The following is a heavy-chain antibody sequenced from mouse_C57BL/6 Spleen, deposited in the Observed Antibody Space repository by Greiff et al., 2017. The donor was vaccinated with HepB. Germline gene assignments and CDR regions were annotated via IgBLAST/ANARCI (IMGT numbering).Heavy chain of an antibody. V-gene: IGHV1-59*01. D-gene: IGHD1-1*01. J-gene: IGHJ1*03. CDR1: GYTFTSYW. CDR2: IDPSDSYT. CDR3: ARDYGRYFDV. Sequence: QVQLKQPGAELVRPGTSVKLSCKASGYTFTSYWMHWVKQRPGQGLEWIGVIDPSDSYTNYNQKFKGKATLTVDTSSSTAYMQLSSLTSEDSAVYFCARDYGRYFDVWGTGTTVTVSS.